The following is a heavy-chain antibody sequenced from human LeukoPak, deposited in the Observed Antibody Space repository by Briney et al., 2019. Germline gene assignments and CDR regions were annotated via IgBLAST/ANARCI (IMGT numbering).Heavy chain of an antibody. V-gene: IGHV1-2*02. CDR2: INPNSGGT. D-gene: IGHD3-3*01. CDR1: GYTFTGYY. J-gene: IGHJ4*02. CDR3: ARSTIFGVVIMYYFDY. Sequence: GASVKVSCKASGYTFTGYYMHWVRQAPGQGLEWMGWINPNSGGTNYAQKFQGRVTMTRDTSISTAYMELSRLRSDDTAVYYCARSTIFGVVIMYYFDYWGQGTLVTVSS.